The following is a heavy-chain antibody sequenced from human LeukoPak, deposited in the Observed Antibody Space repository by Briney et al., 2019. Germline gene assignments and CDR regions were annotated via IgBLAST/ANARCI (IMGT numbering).Heavy chain of an antibody. Sequence: GGSLRLSCAASGFSFSTYTMNWVRQAPGKGLDWVSYISSSSSTIYYADSVKGRFTISRDNANNSLYLQMNSLRDEDTAVYYCARARRYSSSWYHDYWGQGSLVTVSS. D-gene: IGHD6-13*01. CDR3: ARARRYSSSWYHDY. V-gene: IGHV3-48*02. CDR1: GFSFSTYT. CDR2: ISSSSSTI. J-gene: IGHJ4*02.